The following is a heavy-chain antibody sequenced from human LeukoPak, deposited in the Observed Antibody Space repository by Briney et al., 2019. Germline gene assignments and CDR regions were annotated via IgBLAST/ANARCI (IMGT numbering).Heavy chain of an antibody. D-gene: IGHD1-26*01. CDR2: ISPNSGGT. J-gene: IGHJ4*02. V-gene: IGHV1-2*02. CDR3: ARGGGRYSVDY. CDR1: GYTFTGYY. Sequence: ASVKVSCKASGYTFTGYYMHWVRQAPGQGLEWIGWISPNSGGTKSVQKFQGRVTMTRDTSITTVYMELSGLSFDDTVVYYCARGGGRYSVDYWGQGTLVIVSS.